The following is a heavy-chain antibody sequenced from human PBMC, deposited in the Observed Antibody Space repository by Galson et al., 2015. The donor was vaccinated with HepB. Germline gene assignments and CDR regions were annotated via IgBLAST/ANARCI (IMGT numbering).Heavy chain of an antibody. V-gene: IGHV4-59*08. CDR3: ARLGYDFWSAPSI. CDR2: IYYSGST. J-gene: IGHJ3*02. D-gene: IGHD3-3*01. CDR1: GGSISSYY. Sequence: TLSLTCTVSGGSISSYYWSWIRQPPGKGLEWIGYIYYSGSTNYNPSLKSRVTISVDTSKNQFSLKLSSVTAADTAVYYCARLGYDFWSAPSIWGQGTMVTVSS.